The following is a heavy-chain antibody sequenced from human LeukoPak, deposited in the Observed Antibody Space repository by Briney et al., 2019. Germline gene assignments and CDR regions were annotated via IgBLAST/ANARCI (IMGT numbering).Heavy chain of an antibody. Sequence: PGGSLRLSCAASGFTVNNNYMSWVRQAPGKGLEWVSIIYSGGSTKYADSVKGRFTISRDTSKNTLYLQMNSLSAEDSAVYYCVSHILSNFDYWGQGTLVTVSS. J-gene: IGHJ4*02. D-gene: IGHD2/OR15-2a*01. CDR3: VSHILSNFDY. CDR2: IYSGGST. CDR1: GFTVNNNY. V-gene: IGHV3-53*01.